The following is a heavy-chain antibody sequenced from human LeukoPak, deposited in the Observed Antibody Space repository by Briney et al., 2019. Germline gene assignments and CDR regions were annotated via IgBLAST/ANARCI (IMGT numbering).Heavy chain of an antibody. J-gene: IGHJ4*02. CDR1: GYTFTGYY. CDR3: ARSIKTRVDTAMVSVLGY. D-gene: IGHD5-18*01. V-gene: IGHV1-2*02. CDR2: INPNSGGT. Sequence: GASVKVSCKASGYTFTGYYMHWVRQAPGQGLEWMGWINPNSGGTNYAQKFQGRVTMTRDTSISTAYMELSRLRSDDTAVYYCARSIKTRVDTAMVSVLGYWGQGTLVTVSS.